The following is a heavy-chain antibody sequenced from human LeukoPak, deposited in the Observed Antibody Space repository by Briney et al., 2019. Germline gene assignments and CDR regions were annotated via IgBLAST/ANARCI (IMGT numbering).Heavy chain of an antibody. D-gene: IGHD3-22*01. J-gene: IGHJ4*02. CDR1: GGSISSYY. CDR3: ARHERNGGYYDY. V-gene: IGHV4-59*08. CDR2: IYYSGGT. Sequence: SETLSLTCTVSGGSISSYYWSWIRQPPGKGLEWIGYIYYSGGTDYNPSLKSRVAISVDTSKNQFSLQLSSVTAADTAVYYCARHERNGGYYDYWGQGTLVTVSS.